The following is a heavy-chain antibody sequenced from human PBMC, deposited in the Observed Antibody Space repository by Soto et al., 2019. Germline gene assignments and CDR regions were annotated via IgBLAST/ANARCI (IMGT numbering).Heavy chain of an antibody. CDR1: GFTFSSYW. J-gene: IGHJ2*01. V-gene: IGHV3-74*01. Sequence: LRLSCAASGFTFSSYWMHWVRQAPGKGLVWVSRINSDGSSTSYADSVKGRFTISRDNAKNTLYLQMNSLRAEDTAVYYCARGGRLNWYFDLWGRGTLVTVSS. CDR2: INSDGSST. CDR3: ARGGRLNWYFDL. D-gene: IGHD1-26*01.